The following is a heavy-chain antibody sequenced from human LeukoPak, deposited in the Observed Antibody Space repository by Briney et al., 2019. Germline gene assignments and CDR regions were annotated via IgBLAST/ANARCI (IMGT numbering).Heavy chain of an antibody. CDR1: GGSISSSSYY. J-gene: IGHJ6*03. CDR3: ARVSYYYYYMDV. V-gene: IGHV4-39*07. CDR2: IFYSGST. Sequence: SETLSLTCTVSGGSISSSSYYWGWIRQPPGKGLEWIGSIFYSGSTYYNPSLKSRVTISVDTSKNQFSLKLSSVTAADTAVYYCARVSYYYYYMDVWGKGITVTVSS.